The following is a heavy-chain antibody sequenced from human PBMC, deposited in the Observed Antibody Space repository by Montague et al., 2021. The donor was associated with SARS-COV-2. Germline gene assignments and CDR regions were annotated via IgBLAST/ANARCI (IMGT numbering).Heavy chain of an antibody. CDR1: GFTFSSYG. V-gene: IGHV3-33*01. Sequence: SLRLSCAASGFTFSSYGMHWVRQDPGKGLEWVAVIWYDGSNKYYADSVKGRFTISRDNSKNTLYLQMNSLRAEDTAVYYCAREYDILTGYYFDYWGQGTLVTVSS. D-gene: IGHD3-9*01. CDR3: AREYDILTGYYFDY. CDR2: IWYDGSNK. J-gene: IGHJ4*02.